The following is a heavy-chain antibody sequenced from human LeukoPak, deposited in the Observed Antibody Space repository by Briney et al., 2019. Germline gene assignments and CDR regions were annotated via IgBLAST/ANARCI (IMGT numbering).Heavy chain of an antibody. CDR3: ARDRGSNDPIDY. CDR2: IWHDGRNK. J-gene: IGHJ4*02. CDR1: GFTFSSYG. Sequence: GGSLRLSCAASGFTFSSYGMHWVRQAPGKGLEWVAVIWHDGRNKYYADSVKGRFTISRDNSKNTLYLQMSSLRAEDTAVYYCARDRGSNDPIDYWGQGTLVTVSS. D-gene: IGHD2-15*01. V-gene: IGHV3-33*01.